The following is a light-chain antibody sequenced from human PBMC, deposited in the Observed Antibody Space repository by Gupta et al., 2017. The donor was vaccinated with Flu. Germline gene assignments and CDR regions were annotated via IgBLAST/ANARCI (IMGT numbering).Light chain of an antibody. CDR2: TAS. Sequence: DIQLTPSPSFLSASVGDRVTITCRASQDINFYLAWYQRKPGKAPKLLIDTASTLQGGVPLRFSGSGSGTEFSLTISSLQPEDFATYYCQQLKSYPLTFGGGTKVEIK. CDR3: QQLKSYPLT. CDR1: QDINFY. V-gene: IGKV1-9*01. J-gene: IGKJ4*01.